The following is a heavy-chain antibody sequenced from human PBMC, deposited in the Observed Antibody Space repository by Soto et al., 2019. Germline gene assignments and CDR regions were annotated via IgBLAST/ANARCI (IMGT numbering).Heavy chain of an antibody. J-gene: IGHJ6*02. D-gene: IGHD3-10*01. CDR1: GDSVTFGHHY. Sequence: QVQLQESGPGLVKPSGTLSLICIVSGDSVTFGHHYWSWIRQPPGKGREWIGHIFFTGATNYSPSLKSRVTMPVDSSKSQFSLNLTSVSAADSAIYYCARARPDSAGSSLGRRLDVWGQGTTVTVSS. V-gene: IGHV4-61*01. CDR3: ARARPDSAGSSLGRRLDV. CDR2: IFFTGAT.